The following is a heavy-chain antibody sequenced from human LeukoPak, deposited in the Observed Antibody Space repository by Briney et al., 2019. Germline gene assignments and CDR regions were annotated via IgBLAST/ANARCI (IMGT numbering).Heavy chain of an antibody. D-gene: IGHD3-22*01. J-gene: IGHJ3*02. CDR2: IYYSGST. CDR1: GVSISSYY. Sequence: PSETLSLTCTVSGVSISSYYWSWIRQPPGKGLEGIGYIYYSGSTNYNPSLKSRVTISVDTYKNQFSLKLSSVTAADTAVYYCARDSRFYDSSGYNAFDIWGQGTMVTVSS. V-gene: IGHV4-59*01. CDR3: ARDSRFYDSSGYNAFDI.